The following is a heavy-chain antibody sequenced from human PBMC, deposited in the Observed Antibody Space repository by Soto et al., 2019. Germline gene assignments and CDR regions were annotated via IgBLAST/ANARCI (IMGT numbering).Heavy chain of an antibody. CDR3: AREGSRPYYYYGMDD. D-gene: IGHD3-10*01. Sequence: QVQLVQSGAEVKKPGASVKVSCKASGYSFTTYGIAWVRQAPGQGLEWMGWISTYNGDTDYAQNLQGRVIMTTDTTTTTAYMELRSLRSDDTAVYYCAREGSRPYYYYGMDDWGQGTTVSVSS. J-gene: IGHJ6*02. V-gene: IGHV1-18*01. CDR2: ISTYNGDT. CDR1: GYSFTTYG.